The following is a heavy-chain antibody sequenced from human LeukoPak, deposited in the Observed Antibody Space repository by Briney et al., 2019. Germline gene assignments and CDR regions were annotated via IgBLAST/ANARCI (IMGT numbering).Heavy chain of an antibody. CDR2: IYNSGST. Sequence: SETLSLTCTVSGGSISSYYWSWIRQPPGKGLEWIGYIYNSGSTNYNPSLKSRVTISVDTSKNQYSLKLSSVTAADTAVYYCARHTREGATHIYYYYYMDVWGKGTTVTVSS. CDR1: GGSISSYY. V-gene: IGHV4-59*01. J-gene: IGHJ6*03. D-gene: IGHD1-26*01. CDR3: ARHTREGATHIYYYYYMDV.